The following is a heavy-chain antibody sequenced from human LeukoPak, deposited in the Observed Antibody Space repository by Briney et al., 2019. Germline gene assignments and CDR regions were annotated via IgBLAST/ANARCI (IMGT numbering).Heavy chain of an antibody. CDR1: EFTFSSYS. CDR3: AKDVHRGPSYFDY. Sequence: GGSLRLSCAASEFTFSSYSMHWVRQAPGKGLEWVAVVSSNGDIKYYADSVKGRFTISRDNSRNMLFLQMNSLRAEDSAVYYCAKDVHRGPSYFDYWGQETLVTVSS. V-gene: IGHV3-30*04. J-gene: IGHJ4*02. CDR2: VSSNGDIK. D-gene: IGHD3-10*01.